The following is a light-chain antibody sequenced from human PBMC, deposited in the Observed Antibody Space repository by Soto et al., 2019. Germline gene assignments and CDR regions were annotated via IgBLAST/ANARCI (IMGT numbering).Light chain of an antibody. Sequence: QSALTQPASVSGSPGQSITISCTGTSSDVGGYNYVSWYQQHPGKAPKLMIHDVSNRPSGASSRFSGSKSGNTASLTISGLQAEDEADYYCSSYTSSSTVVFGGGTKLTVL. CDR2: DVS. V-gene: IGLV2-14*01. J-gene: IGLJ2*01. CDR3: SSYTSSSTVV. CDR1: SSDVGGYNY.